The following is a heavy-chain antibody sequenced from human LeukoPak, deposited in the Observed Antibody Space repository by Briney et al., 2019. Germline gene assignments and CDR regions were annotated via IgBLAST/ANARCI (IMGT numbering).Heavy chain of an antibody. V-gene: IGHV3-33*06. D-gene: IGHD3-22*01. CDR2: IWYDGSKK. J-gene: IGHJ4*02. Sequence: GGSLRLSCAASGFTFSDYGMYWVRQAPGKGLEWVAVIWYDGSKKYHADSVKGRFTISRDNSKNTLYLQMNSLRAEDSAVYYCAKDSSYYYLDCWGQGTLVTVSS. CDR3: AKDSSYYYLDC. CDR1: GFTFSDYG.